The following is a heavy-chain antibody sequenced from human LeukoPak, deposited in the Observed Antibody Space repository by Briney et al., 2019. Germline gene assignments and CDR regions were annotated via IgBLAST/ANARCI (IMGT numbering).Heavy chain of an antibody. CDR3: AKGVGDSGYDYYYYYGMDV. CDR2: ISGSGGST. D-gene: IGHD5-12*01. V-gene: IGHV3-23*01. Sequence: GGSLRLSCAASGFTFSSYAMSWVRQAPGKGLEWVSAISGSGGSTYYADSVKGRFTISRDNSKNTLYLQINSLRAEDTAVYYCAKGVGDSGYDYYYYYGMDVWGQGTTVTVSS. J-gene: IGHJ6*02. CDR1: GFTFSSYA.